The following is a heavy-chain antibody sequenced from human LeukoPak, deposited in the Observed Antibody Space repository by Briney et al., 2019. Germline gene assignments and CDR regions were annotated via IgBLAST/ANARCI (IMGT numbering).Heavy chain of an antibody. J-gene: IGHJ5*02. Sequence: PSETLSLTCTVSGGSISSSSYYWGWIRQPPGKGLEWIGSIYYSGSTYHNPSLKSRVTISVDTSKNQFSLKLSSVTAADTAVYYCASHFPPRAGWFDPWGQGTLVTVSS. CDR2: IYYSGST. CDR1: GGSISSSSYY. D-gene: IGHD6-25*01. CDR3: ASHFPPRAGWFDP. V-gene: IGHV4-39*01.